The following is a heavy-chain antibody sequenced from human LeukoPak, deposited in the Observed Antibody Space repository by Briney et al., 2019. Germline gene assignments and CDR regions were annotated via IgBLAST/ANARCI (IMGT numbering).Heavy chain of an antibody. D-gene: IGHD3-3*01. CDR1: GGSISAYS. V-gene: IGHV4-59*01. CDR3: ARYDFNKFFDY. Sequence: SETLSLTCSVYGGSISAYSWTWIRQPPGKGLELIGFVHYSGSTHYSTSLKSRVTMSIDTSKNQFSLKLSSVTAADTAVYYCARYDFNKFFDYWGQGTLVTVSS. J-gene: IGHJ4*02. CDR2: VHYSGST.